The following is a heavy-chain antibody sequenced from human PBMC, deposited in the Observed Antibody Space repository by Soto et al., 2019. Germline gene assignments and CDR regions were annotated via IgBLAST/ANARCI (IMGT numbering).Heavy chain of an antibody. V-gene: IGHV5-51*01. D-gene: IGHD3-3*01. CDR3: ARRRFLGTRPYGMDV. CDR1: GYSFTSYW. J-gene: IGHJ6*02. Sequence: GESLKISCKGSGYSFTSYWIGWVRQMPGKGLEWMGIIYPGDSDTRYSPSFQGQVTVSADKSISTAYLQWSSLKASDTAMYYCARRRFLGTRPYGMDVWGQGTTVTVSS. CDR2: IYPGDSDT.